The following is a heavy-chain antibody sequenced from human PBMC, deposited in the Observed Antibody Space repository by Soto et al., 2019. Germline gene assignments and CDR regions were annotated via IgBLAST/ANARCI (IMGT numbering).Heavy chain of an antibody. Sequence: QVQLVESGGGVVQPGRSLRLSCAASGFTFSSYAVHWVRQAPGDGLQWVAFISYDGTNKYYADSVKGRFTISRDNSKSTLYLQMNSLRTEETAVYYCARDFRNSHPGYGGRGTLVIVSS. V-gene: IGHV3-30-3*01. J-gene: IGHJ4*02. D-gene: IGHD4-4*01. CDR1: GFTFSSYA. CDR2: ISYDGTNK. CDR3: ARDFRNSHPGY.